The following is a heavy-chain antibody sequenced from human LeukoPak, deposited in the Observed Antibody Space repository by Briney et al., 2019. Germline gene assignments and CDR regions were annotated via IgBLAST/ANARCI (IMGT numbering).Heavy chain of an antibody. J-gene: IGHJ4*02. V-gene: IGHV3-66*02. D-gene: IGHD3-16*01. CDR1: GFNVSSSY. Sequence: GGSLRLSCAASGFNVSSSYVIWVRQAPGKGLEWVSVISRGGTASYKESLKGRFTISRDNSKITLYLQMNSVRTEYTAVYYCARDIAPLGGFDYLGQGALVIVSS. CDR2: ISRGGTA. CDR3: ARDIAPLGGFDY.